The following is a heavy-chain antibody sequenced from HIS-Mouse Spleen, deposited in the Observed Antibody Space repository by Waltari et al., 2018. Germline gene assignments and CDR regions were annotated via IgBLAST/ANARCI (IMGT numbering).Heavy chain of an antibody. CDR2: ISWNSGSI. Sequence: EVQLVESGGGLVQPGRSLRLSCAASGFTFDDYAMHWVRQAPGKGLEWVSGISWNSGSIGYADSVKGRFTISRDNAKNSLYLQMNSLRAEDTALYYCAKELHYSSDAFDIWGQGTMVTVSS. D-gene: IGHD6-13*01. V-gene: IGHV3-9*01. CDR1: GFTFDDYA. CDR3: AKELHYSSDAFDI. J-gene: IGHJ3*02.